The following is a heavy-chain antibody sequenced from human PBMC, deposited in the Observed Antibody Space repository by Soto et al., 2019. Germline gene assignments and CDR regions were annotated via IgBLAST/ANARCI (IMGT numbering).Heavy chain of an antibody. CDR1: GGSISSGCYY. J-gene: IGHJ6*02. D-gene: IGHD3-16*01. V-gene: IGHV4-31*03. CDR2: IYYSGST. CDR3: ARDLGGLGSYYYGMDV. Sequence: SETLSLTCTVSGGSISSGCYYWSWIRQHPGTGLEWIGYIYYSGSTYYNQSLKSRVTISVDTSKNQFSLKLSSVTAADAAVYYCARDLGGLGSYYYGMDVCGQGTTVSVSS.